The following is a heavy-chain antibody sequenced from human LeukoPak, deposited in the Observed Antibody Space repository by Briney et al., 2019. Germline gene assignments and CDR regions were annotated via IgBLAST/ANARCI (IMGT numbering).Heavy chain of an antibody. CDR1: GGSFSGYY. J-gene: IGHJ4*02. CDR3: ARGGNWNGLFDY. D-gene: IGHD1-1*01. CDR2: INHSGST. V-gene: IGHV4-34*01. Sequence: PSETLSLTCAVYGGSFSGYYWSWIRQPPGKGLEWIGEINHSGSTNYNPSLKSRVTISVDTSQNQFSLKLSSVTAADTAVYYCARGGNWNGLFDYWGQGTLVTVSS.